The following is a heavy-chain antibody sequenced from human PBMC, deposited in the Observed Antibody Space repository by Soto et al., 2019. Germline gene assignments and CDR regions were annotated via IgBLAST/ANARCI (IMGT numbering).Heavy chain of an antibody. D-gene: IGHD3-3*01. CDR2: ITRPSGTT. Sequence: QTGGSLRLSCVPSGFTMSNYVMNWVRQAPGKGLEWISAITRPSGTTYYADSVKGRSTVSRDNSKNTLFLQLSNLRADDTATYYCATSSRDRITVFGEVMNPPLVNWFDRWGQGTLVTVSS. CDR3: ATSSRDRITVFGEVMNPPLVNWFDR. J-gene: IGHJ5*02. CDR1: GFTMSNYV. V-gene: IGHV3-23*01.